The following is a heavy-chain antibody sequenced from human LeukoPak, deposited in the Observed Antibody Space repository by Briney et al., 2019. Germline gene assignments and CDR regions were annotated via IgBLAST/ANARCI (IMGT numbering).Heavy chain of an antibody. CDR1: GFTFSTYW. V-gene: IGHV3-7*01. CDR2: IKQDGSEK. J-gene: IGHJ4*02. D-gene: IGHD3-10*01. CDR3: ARGRGFGESKH. Sequence: GGSLRLSCAASGFTFSTYWMTWVRQAPGKGLEWVANIKQDGSEKNYVDSVKGRFTISRDNAKNSVYLQMNSLRAEDTAVFYCARGRGFGESKHWGQGTLVTVSS.